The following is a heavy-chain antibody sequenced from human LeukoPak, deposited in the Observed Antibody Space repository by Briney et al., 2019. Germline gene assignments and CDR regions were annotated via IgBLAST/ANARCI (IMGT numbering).Heavy chain of an antibody. V-gene: IGHV3-23*01. CDR2: ISGGGGST. CDR1: GFTFSSYA. J-gene: IGHJ4*02. Sequence: PGGSLRLSCAASGFTFSSYAMSWVRQAPGKGLEWVSAISGGGGSTYYADSVKGRFTISRDNSKNTLYLQMNSLRAEDTAVYYCAKRLRYSSSWYYFDYWGQGTLVTVSS. D-gene: IGHD6-13*01. CDR3: AKRLRYSSSWYYFDY.